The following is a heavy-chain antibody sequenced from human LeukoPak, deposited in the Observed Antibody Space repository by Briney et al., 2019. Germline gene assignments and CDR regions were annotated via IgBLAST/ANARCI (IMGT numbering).Heavy chain of an antibody. CDR3: ATEKNSPGAFDI. CDR1: GFTFSSYA. Sequence: QTGGSLRLSCAASGFTFSSYAMSWVRQAPGKGLEWVSVIYSGGSTYYADSVKGRFTISRDNSKNTLYLQMNSLRAEDTAVYYCATEKNSPGAFDIWGQGTMVTVSS. V-gene: IGHV3-66*01. J-gene: IGHJ3*02. CDR2: IYSGGST.